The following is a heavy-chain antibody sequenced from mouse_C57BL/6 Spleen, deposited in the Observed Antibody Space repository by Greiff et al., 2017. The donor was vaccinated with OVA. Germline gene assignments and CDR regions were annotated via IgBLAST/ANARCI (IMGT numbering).Heavy chain of an antibody. V-gene: IGHV1-80*01. J-gene: IGHJ2*01. Sequence: VQLQQSGAELVKPGASVKISCKASGYAFSSYWMNWVKQRPGKGLEWIGQIYPGDGDTNYNGKFKGKATLTADKSSSTAYMQLSSLTSEDSAVYFCAKSSDGYLYYFDYWGQGTTLTVSS. CDR1: GYAFSSYW. CDR2: IYPGDGDT. CDR3: AKSSDGYLYYFDY. D-gene: IGHD2-3*01.